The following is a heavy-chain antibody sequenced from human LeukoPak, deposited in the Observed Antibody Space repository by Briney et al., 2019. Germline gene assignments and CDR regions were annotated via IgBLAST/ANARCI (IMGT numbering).Heavy chain of an antibody. J-gene: IGHJ6*03. CDR1: GGSISSYY. Sequence: SETLSLTCTVSGGSISSYYWSWIRQPPGKGLEWIGYIYYSGSTNYNPSLKSRVTISVDTSKNQFSLKLSSVTAADTAVYYCARGDAGTDYYYYMDVWGKGTTVTISS. V-gene: IGHV4-59*01. CDR3: ARGDAGTDYYYYMDV. D-gene: IGHD3-10*01. CDR2: IYYSGST.